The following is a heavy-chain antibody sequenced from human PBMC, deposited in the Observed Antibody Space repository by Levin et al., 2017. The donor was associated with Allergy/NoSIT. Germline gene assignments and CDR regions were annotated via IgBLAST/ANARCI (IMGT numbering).Heavy chain of an antibody. CDR2: ISFSSSHI. CDR1: GFTFRDYT. Sequence: LSLPCAASGFTFRDYTMNWVREAPGKGPEWVSSISFSSSHIFYADSLKGRFTISRDNTKTSLYLQMHSLTVEDTATYYCARGGTTSNNGLDVWGQGTSVTVSS. CDR3: ARGGTTSNNGLDV. D-gene: IGHD1/OR15-1a*01. V-gene: IGHV3-21*01. J-gene: IGHJ6*02.